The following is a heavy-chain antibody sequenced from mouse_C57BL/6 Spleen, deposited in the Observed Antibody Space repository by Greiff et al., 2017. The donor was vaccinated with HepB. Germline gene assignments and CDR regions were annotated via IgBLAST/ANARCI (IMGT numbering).Heavy chain of an antibody. V-gene: IGHV2-2*01. D-gene: IGHD1-1*01. CDR3: ARRDITTAQRGAMDY. CDR2: IWSGGST. Sequence: QVQLKESGPGLVQPSQSLSITCTVSGFSLTSYGVHWVRQSPGKGLEWLGVIWSGGSTDYNAAFISRLSISKDNSKSQVFFKMNSLQADDTAIYYCARRDITTAQRGAMDYWGQGTSVTVSS. J-gene: IGHJ4*01. CDR1: GFSLTSYG.